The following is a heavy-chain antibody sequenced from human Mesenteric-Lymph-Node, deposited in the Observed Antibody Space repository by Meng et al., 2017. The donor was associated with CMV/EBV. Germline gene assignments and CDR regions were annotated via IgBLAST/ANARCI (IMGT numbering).Heavy chain of an antibody. CDR2: ISGSGTTM. V-gene: IGHV3-11*04. J-gene: IGHJ4*02. CDR3: ARSFSVGAPFDS. D-gene: IGHD1-26*01. Sequence: GESLKISCAGSDFTFSDYYINWIRQAPGKGLEWISYISGSGTTMLLADSVRGRFTISRDNAKNSLYLHMNSLRTEDTAVYYCARSFSVGAPFDSWGQGTLVTVSS. CDR1: DFTFSDYY.